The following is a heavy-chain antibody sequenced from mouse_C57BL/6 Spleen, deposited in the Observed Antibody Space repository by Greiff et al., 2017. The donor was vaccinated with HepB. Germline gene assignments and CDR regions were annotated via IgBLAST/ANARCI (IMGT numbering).Heavy chain of an antibody. J-gene: IGHJ2*01. CDR3: ARSPRYYDSSLYYFDY. Sequence: QVQLQQSGAELVKPGASVKISCKASGYAFSSYWMNWVKQRPGKGLEWIGQIYTGDGDTNYNGKFKGKATLTADKSSSTAYLQLSSLTSEDSAVYFCARSPRYYDSSLYYFDYWGQGTTLTVSS. V-gene: IGHV1-80*01. CDR2: IYTGDGDT. D-gene: IGHD1-1*01. CDR1: GYAFSSYW.